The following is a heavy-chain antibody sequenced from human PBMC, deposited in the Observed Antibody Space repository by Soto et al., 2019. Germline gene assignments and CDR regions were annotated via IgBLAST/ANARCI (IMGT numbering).Heavy chain of an antibody. CDR3: ERLGGYCSSTSCYGFYGMDV. Sequence: PSETLSLTCAVYGGSFSGYYWSWIRQPPGKGLEWIGEINHSGSTNYNPSLKSRVTISVDTSKNQFSLKLSSVTVADTAVYYCERLGGYCSSTSCYGFYGMDVWGQGTTVTVSS. J-gene: IGHJ6*02. CDR2: INHSGST. V-gene: IGHV4-34*01. D-gene: IGHD2-2*01. CDR1: GGSFSGYY.